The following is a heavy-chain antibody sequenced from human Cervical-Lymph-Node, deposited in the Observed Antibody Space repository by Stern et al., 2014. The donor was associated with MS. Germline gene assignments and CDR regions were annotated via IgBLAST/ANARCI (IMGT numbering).Heavy chain of an antibody. CDR2: IDWDGDQ. J-gene: IGHJ6*02. Sequence: QITLKESGPALVKPTQTLTLTCTFSGFSLSTNGMYMSWIRQPPGKALEWLALIDWDGDQYYNTSLKTRLTISKDTSKNQVVLTMTNMDPVDTATYYCARMASYYYYYGMDVWGQGTTVTVSS. V-gene: IGHV2-70*13. CDR3: ARMASYYYYYGMDV. CDR1: GFSLSTNGMY.